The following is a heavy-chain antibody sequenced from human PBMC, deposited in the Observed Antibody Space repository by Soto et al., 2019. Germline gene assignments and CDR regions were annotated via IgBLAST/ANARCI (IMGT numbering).Heavy chain of an antibody. CDR2: IYTSGNT. J-gene: IGHJ4*02. V-gene: IGHV4-4*07. CDR3: AREEQVGYFDY. D-gene: IGHD6-6*01. Sequence: SETLSLTCTVSGGSIIGFFCIFIRQPAGKGLEWIGRIYTSGNTNYNPSLKSRVAMSVDTSENLFSLKLSSVTAADTAVYFCAREEQVGYFDYWGQGTLVTVSS. CDR1: GGSIIGFF.